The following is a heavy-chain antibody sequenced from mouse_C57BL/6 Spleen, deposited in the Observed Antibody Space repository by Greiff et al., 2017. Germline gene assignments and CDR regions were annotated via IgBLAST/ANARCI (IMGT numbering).Heavy chain of an antibody. J-gene: IGHJ2*01. D-gene: IGHD1-1*01. CDR1: GFNIKDDY. V-gene: IGHV14-4*01. CDR3: TTLYYYGSTVFDY. Sequence: EVKLQESGAELVRPGASVKLSCTASGFNIKDDYMHWVKQRPEQGLEWIGWIDPENGDTEYASKFQGKAPITADTSSNTAYLQLSSLTSEDTAVYYCTTLYYYGSTVFDYWGQGTTLTVSS. CDR2: IDPENGDT.